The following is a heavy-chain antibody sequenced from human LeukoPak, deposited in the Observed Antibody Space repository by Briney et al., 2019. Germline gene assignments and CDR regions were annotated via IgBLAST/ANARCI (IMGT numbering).Heavy chain of an antibody. CDR2: ITTRGTNQ. Sequence: GGSLRLSCAASGFIFKTYSMSWVRQTPGKGLEWVSSITTRGTNQYYADSVKGRFTISRDNAKNSLHLQMNSLRVEDTAVYYCARDKGGNCGSDCYHYGDDYWGQGTLVTVSS. CDR1: GFIFKTYS. V-gene: IGHV3-21*01. D-gene: IGHD2-21*02. CDR3: ARDKGGNCGSDCYHYGDDY. J-gene: IGHJ4*02.